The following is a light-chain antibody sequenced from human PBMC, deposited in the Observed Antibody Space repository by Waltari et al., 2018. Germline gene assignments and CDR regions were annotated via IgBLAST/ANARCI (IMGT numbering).Light chain of an antibody. CDR3: QQSNNWPYT. Sequence: EIVMTQSPATLSVSPGDRATLSCRASQSVGIYLAWYQQKPGPSSRLLMFGASTRATGIPARFSGSGSGTEFTLTISSLQSEDFAVYYCQQSNNWPYTFGQGTKLEIK. V-gene: IGKV3-15*01. CDR2: GAS. CDR1: QSVGIY. J-gene: IGKJ2*01.